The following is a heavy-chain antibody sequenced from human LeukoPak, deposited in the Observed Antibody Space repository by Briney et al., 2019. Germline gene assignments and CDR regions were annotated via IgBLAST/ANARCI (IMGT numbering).Heavy chain of an antibody. CDR3: ARDARYCSGGSCYSGYYYYYYMDV. D-gene: IGHD2-15*01. CDR2: IYTSGST. CDR1: GGSISSYY. V-gene: IGHV4-4*07. Sequence: SETLSLTCTVSGGSISSYYWSWIRHPAGRGLEWLGRIYTSGSTNYNPSLKSRVTISVDKSKNQFSLKLSSVTAADTAVYYCARDARYCSGGSCYSGYYYYYYMDVWGKGTTVTVSS. J-gene: IGHJ6*03.